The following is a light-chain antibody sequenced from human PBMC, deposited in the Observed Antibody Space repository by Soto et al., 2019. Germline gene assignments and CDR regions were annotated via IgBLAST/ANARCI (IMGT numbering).Light chain of an antibody. V-gene: IGLV2-8*01. J-gene: IGLJ3*02. Sequence: QSAPTQPASVSGSPGQSITISCSVTSSDVGSYNYVSWFQQHPGKAPKLMIYEVSKRPSGVPDRFSGSKSGNTASLTVSGLQAEDEADYYCNSYAGSNNWVFGGGTKVTVL. CDR1: SSDVGSYNY. CDR3: NSYAGSNNWV. CDR2: EVS.